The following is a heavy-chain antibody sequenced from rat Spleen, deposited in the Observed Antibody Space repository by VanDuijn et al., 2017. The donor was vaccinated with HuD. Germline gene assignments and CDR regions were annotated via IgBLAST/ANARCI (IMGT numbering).Heavy chain of an antibody. CDR2: MSYDGGNT. J-gene: IGHJ2*01. CDR3: TRPPYNNHFDY. D-gene: IGHD1-10*01. CDR1: GFTLSDYS. V-gene: IGHV5-29*01. Sequence: EVQLVESDGGLVQPGRSLKLSCTASGFTLSDYSMAWVRQAPTKGLEWVATMSYDGGNTYYRDSVKGRFTISRDNAKSTLYLQMDSLRSEDTATYYCTRPPYNNHFDYWGQGVMVTVSS.